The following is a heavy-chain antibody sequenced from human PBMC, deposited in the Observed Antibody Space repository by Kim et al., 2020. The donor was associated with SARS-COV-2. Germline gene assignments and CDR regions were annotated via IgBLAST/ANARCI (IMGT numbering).Heavy chain of an antibody. D-gene: IGHD3-10*01. CDR1: GFTVSSNY. V-gene: IGHV3-53*01. Sequence: GGSLRLSCAASGFTVSSNYMSWVRQAPGKGLEWVSVIYSGGSTYYADSVKGRFTISRDNSKNTLYLQMNSLRAEDTAVYYCAREGVPGDYYGSGTGYWGQGTLVTVSS. CDR2: IYSGGST. CDR3: AREGVPGDYYGSGTGY. J-gene: IGHJ4*02.